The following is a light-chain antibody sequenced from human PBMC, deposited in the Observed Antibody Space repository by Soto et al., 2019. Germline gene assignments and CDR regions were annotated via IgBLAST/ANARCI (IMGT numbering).Light chain of an antibody. CDR2: LAS. CDR3: QQYSAKWA. Sequence: IVMSQSPDSLAVSLDERATINCKSSQSILYSSDNQNYLAWYQQKPRQPPKLLIYLASTRESGVPDRFSGGGSGADFTLTISSLPPDDFATYYCQQYSAKWAFGQGTKVDIK. V-gene: IGKV4-1*01. J-gene: IGKJ1*01. CDR1: QSILYSSDNQNY.